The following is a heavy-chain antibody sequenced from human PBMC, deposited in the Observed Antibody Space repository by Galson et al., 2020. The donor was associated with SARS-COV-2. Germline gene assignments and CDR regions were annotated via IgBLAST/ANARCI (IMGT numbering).Heavy chain of an antibody. J-gene: IGHJ4*02. D-gene: IGHD3-22*01. V-gene: IGHV4-39*07. Sequence: SETLSLTCTVSGGSISSSSYYWGWIRQPPGKGLEWIGSIYHSGSTYYNPSLKSRVTISVDTSKNQFSLKLSSVTAADTAVYYCARDDYSDIRAVDSWGQGTLVTVSS. CDR2: IYHSGST. CDR1: GGSISSSSYY. CDR3: ARDDYSDIRAVDS.